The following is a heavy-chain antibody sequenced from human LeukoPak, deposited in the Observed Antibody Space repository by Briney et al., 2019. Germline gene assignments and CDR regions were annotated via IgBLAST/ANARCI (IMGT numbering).Heavy chain of an antibody. D-gene: IGHD4-17*01. CDR1: GFTFDDYA. V-gene: IGHV3-9*01. J-gene: IGHJ4*02. Sequence: GGSLRLSCAASGFTFDDYAMHWVRQAPGKGLEWVSGISWNSGSIGYADSVKGRFTISRDNAKNSLYLQMNSLRAEDTASYYCAKTPDYGDDYYFDYWGQGTLVTVSS. CDR2: ISWNSGSI. CDR3: AKTPDYGDDYYFDY.